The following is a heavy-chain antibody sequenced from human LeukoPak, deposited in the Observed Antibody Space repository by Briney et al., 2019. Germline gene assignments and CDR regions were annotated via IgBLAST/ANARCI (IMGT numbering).Heavy chain of an antibody. Sequence: GGSLRLSCSTSGFNFGDFPMAWVRQAPGKGLERVGYIRAKAYGGTAEYGPSVKGRFFVSRDDAKGIAYLQMNSLKSEDTAVYYCTRGSGRFEYWGQGTLVAVSS. CDR3: TRGSGRFEY. V-gene: IGHV3-49*04. CDR1: GFNFGDFP. J-gene: IGHJ4*02. CDR2: IRAKAYGGTA. D-gene: IGHD1-26*01.